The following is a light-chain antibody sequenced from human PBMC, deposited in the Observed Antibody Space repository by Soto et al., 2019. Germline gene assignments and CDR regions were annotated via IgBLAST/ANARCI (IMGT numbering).Light chain of an antibody. CDR1: QSISNH. CDR3: QQSYIDPIT. Sequence: DIQMTQSPSSLSASIDDSVIITCRESQSISNHLNWYQQKPGKAPKVXIFAASRLQSGVPSRFSGSGGGTDFTLSISSVQPEDFATYFCQQSYIDPITFGQGTRLEN. J-gene: IGKJ5*01. V-gene: IGKV1-39*01. CDR2: AAS.